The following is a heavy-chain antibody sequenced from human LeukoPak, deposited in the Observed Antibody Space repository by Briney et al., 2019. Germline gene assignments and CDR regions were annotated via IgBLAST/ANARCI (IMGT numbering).Heavy chain of an antibody. D-gene: IGHD2-8*01. CDR1: GFTFDDYS. CDR3: AKGSCTNGVCYLHY. Sequence: QPGRSLTLSCAASGFTFDDYSMHWVRQAPGKGLEWVSGISWNSGSIGYADSVKGRFTISRDNAKNSLYLQLNSLRAEDMALYYCAKGSCTNGVCYLHYWGQGTLVTVSS. CDR2: ISWNSGSI. V-gene: IGHV3-9*03. J-gene: IGHJ4*02.